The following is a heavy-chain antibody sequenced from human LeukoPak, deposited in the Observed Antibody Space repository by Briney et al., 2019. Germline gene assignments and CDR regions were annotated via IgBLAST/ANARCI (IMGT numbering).Heavy chain of an antibody. CDR2: ISAYNGNT. V-gene: IGHV1-18*01. CDR3: ARGEQQLVL. CDR1: GYTFTSYG. Sequence: SGYTFTSYGXXXXRXAXGQXLEWMGWISAYNGNTNYAQKLQGRVTMTTDTSTSTAYMELRSLRSDDTAVYYCARGEQQLVLWGQGTLVTVSS. D-gene: IGHD6-13*01. J-gene: IGHJ4*02.